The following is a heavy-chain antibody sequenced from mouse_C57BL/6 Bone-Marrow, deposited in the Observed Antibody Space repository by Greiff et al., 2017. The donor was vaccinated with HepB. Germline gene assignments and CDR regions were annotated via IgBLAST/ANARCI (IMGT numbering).Heavy chain of an antibody. J-gene: IGHJ4*01. CDR3: ARDAGYYGSSPFAMDY. CDR1: GFTFSDFY. V-gene: IGHV7-1*01. CDR2: SRNKANDYTT. Sequence: EVMLVESGGGLVQSGRSLRLSCATSGFTFSDFYMEWVRQAPGKGLEWIAASRNKANDYTTEYSASVKGRFIVSRDTSQSILYLQMNALRAEDTAIYYCARDAGYYGSSPFAMDYWGQGTSVTVSS. D-gene: IGHD1-1*01.